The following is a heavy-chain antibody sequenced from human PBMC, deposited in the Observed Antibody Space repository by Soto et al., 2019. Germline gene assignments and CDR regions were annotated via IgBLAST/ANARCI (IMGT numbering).Heavy chain of an antibody. J-gene: IGHJ3*02. D-gene: IGHD6-19*01. CDR2: INGGGTTT. Sequence: EVQLEESGGGLVQPGGSLRISCAASGFTFSSHWTHWVRQAPGKGLVWVSRINGGGTTTGYADSVKGRFTSSRDNAKNKLYLQMNSLRYEDTAVYYCASAVADTMNALDIWGQGTLVTVSS. CDR3: ASAVADTMNALDI. CDR1: GFTFSSHW. V-gene: IGHV3-74*01.